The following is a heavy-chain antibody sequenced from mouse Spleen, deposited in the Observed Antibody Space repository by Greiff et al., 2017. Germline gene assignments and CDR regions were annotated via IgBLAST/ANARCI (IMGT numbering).Heavy chain of an antibody. V-gene: IGHV1-59*01. D-gene: IGHD2-4*01. CDR2: IDPSDSYT. Sequence: QVQLQQPGAELVRPGTSVKLSCKASGYTFTSYWMHWVKQRPGQGLEWIGVIDPSDSYTNYNQKFKGKATLTVDTSSSTAYMQLSSLTSEDSAVYYCARWGYDDDGEAYWGQGTLVTVSA. J-gene: IGHJ3*01. CDR1: GYTFTSYW. CDR3: ARWGYDDDGEAY.